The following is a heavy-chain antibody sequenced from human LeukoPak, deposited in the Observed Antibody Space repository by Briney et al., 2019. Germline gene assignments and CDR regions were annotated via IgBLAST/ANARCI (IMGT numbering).Heavy chain of an antibody. CDR1: GFIFSNNY. Sequence: PGGSLRLSCAASGFIFSNNYMSWVRQTPRKRLEWVSLIYSGGTTYYADSVRGRFTISRDYSKNTIYLQMDSLTVEDMAMYYYARGKEDSPLWVGEPPYFDNWGQGTLVTVSS. J-gene: IGHJ4*02. D-gene: IGHD3-10*01. V-gene: IGHV3-53*01. CDR3: ARGKEDSPLWVGEPPYFDN. CDR2: IYSGGTT.